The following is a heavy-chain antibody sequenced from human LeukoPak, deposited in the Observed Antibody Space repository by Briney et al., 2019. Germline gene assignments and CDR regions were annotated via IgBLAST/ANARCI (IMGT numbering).Heavy chain of an antibody. CDR2: ICPRDSHT. CDR1: GSRFTTYC. CDR3: ARHLVPGLSSAFDI. D-gene: IGHD3-10*01. Sequence: GGSLQISRKGSGSRFTTYCIGWVRPMPGKGLELMGVICPRDSHTRYSPSFQGQVTISADKSITTAYLQWSSLKASDTGMYYCARHLVPGLSSAFDIWGQGTMVTVSS. V-gene: IGHV5-51*01. J-gene: IGHJ3*02.